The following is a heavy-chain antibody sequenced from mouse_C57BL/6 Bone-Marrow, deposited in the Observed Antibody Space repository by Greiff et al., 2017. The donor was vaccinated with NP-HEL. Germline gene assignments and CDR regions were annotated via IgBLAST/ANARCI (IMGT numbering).Heavy chain of an antibody. D-gene: IGHD1-1*01. Sequence: EVHLVESGGGLVQPKGSLKLSCAASGFSFNTYAMNWVRQAPGQGLEWVARIRSKSNNYATYYADSVKDRFTISRADSASMLHLQMNNLKTEDTAMYCCVRQDYGLDYWGQGTTLTVSS. CDR1: GFSFNTYA. CDR2: IRSKSNNYAT. V-gene: IGHV10-1*01. J-gene: IGHJ2*01. CDR3: VRQDYGLDY.